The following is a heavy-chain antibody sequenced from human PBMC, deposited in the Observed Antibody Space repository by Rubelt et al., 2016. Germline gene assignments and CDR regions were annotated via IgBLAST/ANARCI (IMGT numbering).Heavy chain of an antibody. Sequence: GWIRQPPGKGLEWIGSIYYSGSTYYNPSLKSRVTISINTSKNQFFVKLSSVTAADTAVYYCARHDCDFWRSYHKGFDYWGQGSLVTVSS. V-gene: IGHV4-39*01. CDR3: ARHDCDFWRSYHKGFDY. D-gene: IGHD3-3*01. CDR2: IYYSGST. J-gene: IGHJ4*02.